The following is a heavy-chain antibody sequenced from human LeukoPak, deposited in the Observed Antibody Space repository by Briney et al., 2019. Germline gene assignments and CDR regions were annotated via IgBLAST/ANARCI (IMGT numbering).Heavy chain of an antibody. CDR2: IIPIFDTA. Sequence: GASVKVSCKASGGTFSSYAISWVRQAPGQGLEWMGGIIPIFDTANYAQKFQGRVTITADKSTSTAYMELSSLRSDDTATYYCARDAGNYGAGSYRGFWGQGTRVTVSS. J-gene: IGHJ1*01. CDR3: ARDAGNYGAGSYRGF. D-gene: IGHD3-10*01. V-gene: IGHV1-69*06. CDR1: GGTFSSYA.